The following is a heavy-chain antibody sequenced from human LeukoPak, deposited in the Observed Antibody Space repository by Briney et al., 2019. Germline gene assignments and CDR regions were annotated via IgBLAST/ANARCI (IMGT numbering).Heavy chain of an antibody. CDR2: ISAYNGNT. CDR3: ARDAHQSGSYNFDY. Sequence: ASVKVSCKASGYTFTSYGVSWVRQAPGQGLEWMGWISAYNGNTNYAQNLQGRVTMTTGTSTSTAYMELRSLRSDDTAVYYCARDAHQSGSYNFDYWGQGTLVTVSS. D-gene: IGHD1-26*01. CDR1: GYTFTSYG. V-gene: IGHV1-18*01. J-gene: IGHJ4*02.